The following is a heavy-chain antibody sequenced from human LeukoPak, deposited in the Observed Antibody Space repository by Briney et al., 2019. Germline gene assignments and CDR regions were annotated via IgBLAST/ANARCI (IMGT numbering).Heavy chain of an antibody. D-gene: IGHD5-18*01. CDR1: GFTFDDYA. V-gene: IGHV3-9*01. CDR3: ASYGTAAFDY. Sequence: GRSLRLSCAASGFTFDDYAMHWVRQAPGKGLEWVSGISWNSGSIGYADSVKGRFTISRDNAKNSLYLQMNSLRAEDTALYYCASYGTAAFDYWGQGTLSPSPQ. CDR2: ISWNSGSI. J-gene: IGHJ4*02.